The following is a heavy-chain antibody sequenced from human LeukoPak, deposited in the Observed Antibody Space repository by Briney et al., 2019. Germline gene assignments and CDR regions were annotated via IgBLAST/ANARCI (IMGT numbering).Heavy chain of an antibody. J-gene: IGHJ5*01. CDR2: ISFSSSYT. D-gene: IGHD6-13*01. Sequence: PGGSLRLSCAASGFTFSDYYMTWIRQAPGKGLEWISYISFSSSYTNYADSVKGRFTISRDNAKRSLYLQMNNLRAEDTAVYYGVRRPEAGDSWGQGTLVTVSS. CDR3: VRRPEAGDS. V-gene: IGHV3-11*03. CDR1: GFTFSDYY.